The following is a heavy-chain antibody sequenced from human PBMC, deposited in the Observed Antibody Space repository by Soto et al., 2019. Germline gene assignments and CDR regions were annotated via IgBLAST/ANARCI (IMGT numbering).Heavy chain of an antibody. D-gene: IGHD3-22*01. J-gene: IGHJ6*01. CDR3: ARIFLPRTTMIVVPGAYGMEV. CDR1: GYTFTGYY. CDR2: INPNSGGT. V-gene: IGHV1-2*04. Sequence: ASVKVSCKASGYTFTGYYMHWVRQAPGQGLEWMGWINPNSGGTNYAQKFQGWVTMTRDTSISTAYMELSRLRSDDTAVYYCARIFLPRTTMIVVPGAYGMEVWGEGTRVTVAS.